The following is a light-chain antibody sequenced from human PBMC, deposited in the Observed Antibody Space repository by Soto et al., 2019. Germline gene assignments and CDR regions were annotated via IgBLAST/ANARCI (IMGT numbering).Light chain of an antibody. J-gene: IGKJ4*01. CDR2: AAT. CDR1: QSFISY. V-gene: IGKV1-39*01. Sequence: DIQLTQSPSSLSASVGYRFAITCRASQSFISYFNWYLQKPGKAPKLLVYAATSLESGVPTRFSGSGSGTEFTLTISSLQPEDFGTYYCQQSYSGLTFGGGTKVDIK. CDR3: QQSYSGLT.